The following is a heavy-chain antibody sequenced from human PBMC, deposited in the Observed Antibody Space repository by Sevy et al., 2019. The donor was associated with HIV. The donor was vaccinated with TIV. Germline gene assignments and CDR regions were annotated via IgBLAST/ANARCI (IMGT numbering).Heavy chain of an antibody. D-gene: IGHD3-3*01. Sequence: ASVKVSCKASGYTFTSYGISWVRQAPGQGLEWMGWISAYNGNTNYAQKLQDRVTMTTDTSTSTAYMELRSLRSDDTAVYYCARDSRRGDFWSGPTDGFDYWGQGTLVTVSS. CDR1: GYTFTSYG. CDR2: ISAYNGNT. J-gene: IGHJ4*02. V-gene: IGHV1-18*01. CDR3: ARDSRRGDFWSGPTDGFDY.